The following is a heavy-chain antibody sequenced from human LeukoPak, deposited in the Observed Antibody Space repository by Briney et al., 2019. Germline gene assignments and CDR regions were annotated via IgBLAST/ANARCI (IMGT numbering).Heavy chain of an antibody. V-gene: IGHV4-38-2*02. CDR2: IYHSGST. J-gene: IGHJ5*02. D-gene: IGHD4-17*01. CDR3: ARGGLDYGDYESWFDP. CDR1: GYSISSGYY. Sequence: SETLSLTCTVSGYSISSGYYWGWIRQPPGKGLEWIGSIYHSGSTYYNPSLKSRVTISLDTSKNQFSLKLSSVTAADTAVYYCARGGLDYGDYESWFDPWGQGTLVTVSS.